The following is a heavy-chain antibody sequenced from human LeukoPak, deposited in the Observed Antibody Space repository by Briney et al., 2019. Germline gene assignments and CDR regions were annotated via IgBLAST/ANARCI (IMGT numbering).Heavy chain of an antibody. V-gene: IGHV4-59*01. Sequence: PSETLSLTRTVSGGSISSYYWSWIRQPPGKGLEWIGYIYYSGSTNYNPSLKSRVTISVDTSKNQFSLKLSSVTAADTAVYYCARQPTVTGGFDYWGQGTLVTVSS. D-gene: IGHD4-17*01. CDR1: GGSISSYY. CDR3: ARQPTVTGGFDY. J-gene: IGHJ4*02. CDR2: IYYSGST.